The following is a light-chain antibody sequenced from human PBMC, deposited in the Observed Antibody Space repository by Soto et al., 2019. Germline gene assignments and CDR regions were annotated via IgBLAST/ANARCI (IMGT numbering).Light chain of an antibody. J-gene: IGKJ1*01. CDR2: KAS. V-gene: IGKV1-5*03. CDR3: QQYKSSST. CDR1: ESISIW. Sequence: DIQMTQSPSSLSASVGDRVTITCRASESISIWLAWYQQKPGKAPNLLINKASSLQSEVQSRFSGSGSGTEFTLTITSLQPDDFGVYDCQQYKSSSTFGQGTKVDIK.